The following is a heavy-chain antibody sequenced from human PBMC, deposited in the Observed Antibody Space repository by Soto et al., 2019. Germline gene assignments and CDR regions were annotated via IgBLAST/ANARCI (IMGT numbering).Heavy chain of an antibody. Sequence: GGSLRLSCAASGFTFSSYSMNWVRQAPGKGLEWVSYISSSSTIYYADSVKGRFTISRDNAKNSLYLQMNSLRDEDTAVYYCAKGRFLEWLLFQPQYGMDVWGQGTTVTVSS. CDR1: GFTFSSYS. J-gene: IGHJ6*02. D-gene: IGHD3-3*01. CDR3: AKGRFLEWLLFQPQYGMDV. V-gene: IGHV3-48*02. CDR2: ISSSSTI.